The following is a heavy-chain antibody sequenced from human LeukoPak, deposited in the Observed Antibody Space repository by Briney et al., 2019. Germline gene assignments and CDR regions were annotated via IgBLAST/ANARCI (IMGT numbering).Heavy chain of an antibody. V-gene: IGHV3-15*01. CDR2: IKRKTDGGTT. D-gene: IGHD6-13*01. Sequence: GGSLRLSCAASGFTFSNAWMNWVRQAPGKGLEWVGRIKRKTDGGTTDNAAPVKGRFTISRDDSKNTLYLQMNSLKTEDTAVYYCTTQLAAYYFDYWGQGTLVTVSS. CDR3: TTQLAAYYFDY. CDR1: GFTFSNAW. J-gene: IGHJ4*02.